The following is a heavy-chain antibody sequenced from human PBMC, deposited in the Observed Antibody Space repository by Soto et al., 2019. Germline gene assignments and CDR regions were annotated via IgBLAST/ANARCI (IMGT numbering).Heavy chain of an antibody. CDR2: ISSDGTNA. Sequence: QAQLVESGGGVVQPGTSLRLSCAVSGFSLRSYTMHWVRQAPGKGLEWVAAISSDGTNAYYADSEKGRFTIFRDTSSNTLYMELNDLRGEDTAMYYCVRFPDPGDDVIDIWGRGTLVAVSP. CDR1: GFSLRSYT. CDR3: VRFPDPGDDVIDI. D-gene: IGHD5-12*01. J-gene: IGHJ3*02. V-gene: IGHV3-30-3*01.